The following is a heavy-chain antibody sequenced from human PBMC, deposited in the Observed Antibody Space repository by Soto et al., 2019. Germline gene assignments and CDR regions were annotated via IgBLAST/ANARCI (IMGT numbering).Heavy chain of an antibody. CDR3: AREPDFYDSSGSPRYFDY. CDR2: ISNSGDTI. J-gene: IGHJ4*02. Sequence: PRGSLRLSCAASGFTFSGYEMNWVRQAPGKGLEWVSYISNSGDTIYSADSVKGRFTISRDNANNSLYLQMDTLRVEDTAVYYCAREPDFYDSSGSPRYFDYCCQGTLV. V-gene: IGHV3-48*03. CDR1: GFTFSGYE. D-gene: IGHD3-22*01.